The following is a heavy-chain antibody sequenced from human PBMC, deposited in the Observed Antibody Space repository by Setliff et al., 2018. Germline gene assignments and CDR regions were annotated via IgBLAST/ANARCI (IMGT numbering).Heavy chain of an antibody. D-gene: IGHD1-26*01. CDR3: ARDRRIVVARHAFDI. Sequence: PSETLSLTCTVSGGSISSGGYYWSWIRQHPGKGLEWIGYIYYSGSTYYNPSLKSRVTISVDTSKNQFSLKLSSVTAADTAVYYCARDRRIVVARHAFDIWGQGTMVTVSS. J-gene: IGHJ3*02. CDR1: GGSISSGGYY. CDR2: IYYSGST. V-gene: IGHV4-31*03.